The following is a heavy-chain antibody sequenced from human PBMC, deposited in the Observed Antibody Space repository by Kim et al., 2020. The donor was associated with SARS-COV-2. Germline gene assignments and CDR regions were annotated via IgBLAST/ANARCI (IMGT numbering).Heavy chain of an antibody. V-gene: IGHV3-33*01. D-gene: IGHD3-10*01. J-gene: IGHJ5*02. CDR1: GFGFNDYG. CDR3: ARAKGSGSYSFWFDP. CDR2: IWYDGSNK. Sequence: GGSLRLSCAASGFGFNDYGMHWVRQAPGKGMEWVAVIWYDGSNKYYADSVKGRFTISRDNSKDTLYLQMNSLRAEDTAVYYCARAKGSGSYSFWFDPWGQGTLVTVSS.